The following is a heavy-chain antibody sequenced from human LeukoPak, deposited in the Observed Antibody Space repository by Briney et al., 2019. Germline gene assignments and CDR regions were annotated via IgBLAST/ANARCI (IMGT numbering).Heavy chain of an antibody. J-gene: IGHJ3*02. CDR3: ARTPYYYDSSGYSHAFDI. CDR1: GGSINSYY. Sequence: SETLSLTCTVSGGSINSYYWSWIRQPPGKGLEYIGYIYYSGSTNYNPSLKSRVTISVDTSKNQFSLKLSSVTAADTAVYYCARTPYYYDSSGYSHAFDIWGQGTMVTVSS. CDR2: IYYSGST. V-gene: IGHV4-59*01. D-gene: IGHD3-22*01.